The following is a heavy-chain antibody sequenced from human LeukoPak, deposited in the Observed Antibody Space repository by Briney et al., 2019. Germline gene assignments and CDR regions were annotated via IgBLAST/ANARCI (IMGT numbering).Heavy chain of an antibody. CDR1: GFTFSDYY. V-gene: IGHV3-11*01. J-gene: IGHJ3*02. CDR2: ISSSGSTI. D-gene: IGHD2-8*02. Sequence: GGSLRLSCAASGFTFSDYYVSWIRQAPGKGLEWVSYISSSGSTIYYADSVKGRFTISRDNAKNPLYLQMNSLRAEDTAVYYCGAAPVEGTVFLGPTDAFDIWGQGTMVTVSS. CDR3: GAAPVEGTVFLGPTDAFDI.